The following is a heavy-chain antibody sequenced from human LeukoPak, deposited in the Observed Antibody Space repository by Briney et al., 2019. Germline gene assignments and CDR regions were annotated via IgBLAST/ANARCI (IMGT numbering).Heavy chain of an antibody. CDR3: ARGPLTQYYYYYYYMDV. Sequence: PGGSLRLSCAASGFTFSSYAMHWVRQAPGKGLEYVSASSSNGGSTYYANSVKGRFTISRDNSKNTLYLQMGSLRAEDMAVYYCARGPLTQYYYYYYYMDVWGKGTTVTVSS. CDR2: SSSNGGST. D-gene: IGHD4/OR15-4a*01. V-gene: IGHV3-64*01. J-gene: IGHJ6*03. CDR1: GFTFSSYA.